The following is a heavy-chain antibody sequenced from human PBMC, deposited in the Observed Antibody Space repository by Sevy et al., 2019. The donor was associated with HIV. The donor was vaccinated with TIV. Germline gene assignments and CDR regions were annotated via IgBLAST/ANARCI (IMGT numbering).Heavy chain of an antibody. CDR1: GFTFSSYS. CDR2: ISSSSYI. J-gene: IGHJ5*02. CDR3: ARDRGRGCFDP. Sequence: GGSLRLSCAASGFTFSSYSMNWVRQAPGKGLEWVSSISSSSYIYYADSVKGRFTISRDNAKNSLYLQMNSLRAEDTAVYYCARDRGRGCFDPWGQGTLVTVSS. D-gene: IGHD1-26*01. V-gene: IGHV3-21*01.